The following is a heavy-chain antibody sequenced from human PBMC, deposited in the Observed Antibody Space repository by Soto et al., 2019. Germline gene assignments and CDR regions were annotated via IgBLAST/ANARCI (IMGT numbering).Heavy chain of an antibody. J-gene: IGHJ4*02. CDR2: ISDNGGNT. CDR1: GFTFRTVA. CDR3: AKLYWNPRYFDY. V-gene: IGHV3-23*01. D-gene: IGHD1-1*01. Sequence: GGSLRLSCVASGFTFRTVAITWVRQAPGKGLEWVSSISDNGGNTDYAGSVRGRFTLSRDNSKNTLYLQMNHLKAEDTAVYYCAKLYWNPRYFDYWGQGARVTVSS.